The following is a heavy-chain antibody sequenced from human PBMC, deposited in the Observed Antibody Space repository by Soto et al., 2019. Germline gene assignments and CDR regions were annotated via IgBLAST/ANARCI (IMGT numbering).Heavy chain of an antibody. V-gene: IGHV3-30*03. J-gene: IGHJ6*02. CDR1: GFTFSSYG. CDR3: ARGDSSSWPAYYYSGMDV. CDR2: ISYDGSNK. Sequence: QVPLVESGGGVVQPGRSLRLSCAASGFTFSSYGMHWVRQAPGKGLEWVAVISYDGSNKYYADSVKGRFTISRDNSKTALYLQMNSLRAEDTAVNYCARGDSSSWPAYYYSGMDVWGQGTTVTVSS. D-gene: IGHD6-13*01.